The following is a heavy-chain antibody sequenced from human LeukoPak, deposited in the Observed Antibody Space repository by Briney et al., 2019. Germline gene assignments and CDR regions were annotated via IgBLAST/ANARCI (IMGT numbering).Heavy chain of an antibody. D-gene: IGHD3-16*01. Sequence: GGSLRLSCEASGFTFSDFYMSWIRQAPGQGLEWLSYISTTGYTIYYADSVKGRFTISRDNTQNSLFLQMDSLRVEDTAVYYCARDYASEYMDVWGKGTTVTVSS. J-gene: IGHJ6*03. CDR2: ISTTGYTI. CDR1: GFTFSDFY. V-gene: IGHV3-11*04. CDR3: ARDYASEYMDV.